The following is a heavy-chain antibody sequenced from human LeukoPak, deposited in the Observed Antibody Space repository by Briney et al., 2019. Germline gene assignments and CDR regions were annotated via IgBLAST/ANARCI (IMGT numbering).Heavy chain of an antibody. CDR1: GFTFSSYA. Sequence: GGSLRLSCAASGFTFSSYAMSWVRQAPGKGLEWVSAISGSGGSTYYADSVKGRFTISRDNSKNTLYLQMNSLRAEDTAVYYCTTQGHWYDSSGYNFVDYWGQGTLVTVSS. V-gene: IGHV3-23*01. J-gene: IGHJ4*02. CDR2: ISGSGGST. CDR3: TTQGHWYDSSGYNFVDY. D-gene: IGHD3-22*01.